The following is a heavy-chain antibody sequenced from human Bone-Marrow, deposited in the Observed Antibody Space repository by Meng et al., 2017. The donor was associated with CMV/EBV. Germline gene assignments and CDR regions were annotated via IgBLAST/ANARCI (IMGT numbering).Heavy chain of an antibody. D-gene: IGHD4-17*01. CDR1: GGSINSGGYY. CDR2: IYYSGNT. V-gene: IGHV4-39*07. Sequence: SETLSLTCRVSGGSINSGGYYWSWIRQPPGKGLEWIGSIYYSGNTYYNPSLNSRLTISVDTSKNQFSLKLSSVTAADTAVYYCARADGDYAGWFDPWGQGTLVTVSS. CDR3: ARADGDYAGWFDP. J-gene: IGHJ5*02.